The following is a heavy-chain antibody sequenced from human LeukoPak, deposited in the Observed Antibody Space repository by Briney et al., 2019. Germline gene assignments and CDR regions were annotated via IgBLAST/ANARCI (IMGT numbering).Heavy chain of an antibody. Sequence: GGSLRLSCAASGFTFDNYTMHWVRQAPGKGLEWVSLISWDGGSTYYADSVKGRFTISRDNSKNSLYLQMNSLRDEDTAVYYCARDLDYYDSSGYYYWGQGTLVTVSS. CDR1: GFTFDNYT. CDR2: ISWDGGST. CDR3: ARDLDYYDSSGYYY. V-gene: IGHV3-43*01. D-gene: IGHD3-22*01. J-gene: IGHJ4*02.